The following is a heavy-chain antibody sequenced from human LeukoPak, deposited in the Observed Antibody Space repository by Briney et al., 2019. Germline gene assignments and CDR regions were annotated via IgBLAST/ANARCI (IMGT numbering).Heavy chain of an antibody. CDR2: VSASGLST. D-gene: IGHD1-26*01. CDR1: GFTFSSYS. V-gene: IGHV3-23*01. J-gene: IGHJ6*02. CDR3: ARRKVGPTNYYYGVDV. Sequence: WGSLRLSCAASGFTFSSYSMSWVRQSPGKGLEWVSSVSASGLSTYYADSVKGRFTISRDNSKNTLYLQMNSLTADDTALYYCARRKVGPTNYYYGVDVWGQGTTVTVSS.